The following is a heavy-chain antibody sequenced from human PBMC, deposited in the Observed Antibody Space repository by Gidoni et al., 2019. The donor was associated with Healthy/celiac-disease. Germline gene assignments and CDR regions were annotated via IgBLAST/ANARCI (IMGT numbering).Heavy chain of an antibody. Sequence: EVQLVESGGGLVQPGGSLRLSCAASGFTFSSYEMNWVRQAPGKGLEWVAYVSSSGSTIYYADSVKGRFTISRDNAKNSLYLQMNSLRAEDTAVYYCARDQYDFWGGHLGMDVWGQGTTVTVSS. V-gene: IGHV3-48*03. CDR2: VSSSGSTI. J-gene: IGHJ6*02. CDR1: GFTFSSYE. D-gene: IGHD3-3*01. CDR3: ARDQYDFWGGHLGMDV.